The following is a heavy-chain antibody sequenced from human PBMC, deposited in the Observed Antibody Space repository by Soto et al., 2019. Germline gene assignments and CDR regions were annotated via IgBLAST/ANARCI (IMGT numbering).Heavy chain of an antibody. D-gene: IGHD3-22*01. J-gene: IGHJ6*02. CDR3: ATTDRAIFYGMDV. CDR1: GGSFSAYY. CDR2: IDHSGST. V-gene: IGHV4-34*01. Sequence: KTSETLSLTCAVYGGSFSAYYWSWIRQPPGKGLEWIGEIDHSGSTNYNPSLESRVTISVDTSKNQFSLKVSSVTAADTAVYHCATTDRAIFYGMDVWGQGTTVT.